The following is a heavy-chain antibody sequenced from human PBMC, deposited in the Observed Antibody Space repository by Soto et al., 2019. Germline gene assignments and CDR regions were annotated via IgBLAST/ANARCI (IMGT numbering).Heavy chain of an antibody. CDR1: GDSVSSNSAA. J-gene: IGHJ6*02. D-gene: IGHD4-17*01. V-gene: IGHV6-1*01. CDR3: VRTGPTVSSYYYGMDV. CDR2: TYYRSKWYN. Sequence: PSQTLSXTCAISGDSVSSNSAAWNWIRQSPSRGLEWLGRTYYRSKWYNDYAVSVKSRITINPDTSKNQFSLQLNSVTPEDTAVYYCVRTGPTVSSYYYGMDVWGQGTTVTVSS.